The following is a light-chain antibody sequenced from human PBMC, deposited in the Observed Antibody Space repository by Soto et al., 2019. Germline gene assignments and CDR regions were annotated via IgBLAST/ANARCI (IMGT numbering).Light chain of an antibody. Sequence: AIRMTQSPSSFSASTGDRVTITCRASQDISSYLAWYQQKPGKAPKVLIYAASTLQSGVPSRFSGSGSGTDFTLTIDCLQSEDFATYYCQQYYSYPFTFGPGTEVDVK. J-gene: IGKJ3*01. CDR3: QQYYSYPFT. V-gene: IGKV1-8*01. CDR2: AAS. CDR1: QDISSY.